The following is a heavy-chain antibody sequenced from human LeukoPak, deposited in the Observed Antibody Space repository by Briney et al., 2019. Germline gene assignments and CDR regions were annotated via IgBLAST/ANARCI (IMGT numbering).Heavy chain of an antibody. CDR3: AKDYYYGSGSYYTEFDY. V-gene: IGHV3-23*01. D-gene: IGHD3-10*01. CDR1: GFTFSGYA. Sequence: PGGSLRLSCAASGFTFSGYAMSWVRQAPGRGLEWVSAISGSGGSTYYADSVKGRFTISRDNSKNMLYLQMNSLRAEDTAVFYCAKDYYYGSGSYYTEFDYWGQGTLVTVSS. CDR2: ISGSGGST. J-gene: IGHJ4*02.